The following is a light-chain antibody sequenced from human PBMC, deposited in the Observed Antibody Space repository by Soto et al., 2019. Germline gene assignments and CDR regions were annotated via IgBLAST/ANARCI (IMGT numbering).Light chain of an antibody. V-gene: IGKV2-30*01. CDR3: MQGTHWPPT. Sequence: DVVMTQSPLSLPVTPGQPAFISCSSSQSLVFRDGNTYLNWFHQRPGQSPRRLIYQVSNRDSGVPDRFSGSGSGTDFTRKISRVEAEDVGVYYCMQGTHWPPTFGQGTQVEI. J-gene: IGKJ1*01. CDR2: QVS. CDR1: QSLVFRDGNTY.